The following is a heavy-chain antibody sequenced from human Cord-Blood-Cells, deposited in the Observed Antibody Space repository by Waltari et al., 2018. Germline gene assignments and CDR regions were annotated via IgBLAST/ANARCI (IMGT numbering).Heavy chain of an antibody. Sequence: QVQLVQSGAEVKKPGASVKVSCKVSGYTLTELSIPWARQAPGKALEWMGGFDPEEGETIYAQKCQGRVTMIEDTSTDTAYMELSSLRSEDTAVYYCATRSSSYDFWSGYYEYFQHWGQGTLVTVSS. CDR1: GYTLTELS. CDR2: FDPEEGET. CDR3: ATRSSSYDFWSGYYEYFQH. D-gene: IGHD3-3*01. J-gene: IGHJ1*01. V-gene: IGHV1-24*01.